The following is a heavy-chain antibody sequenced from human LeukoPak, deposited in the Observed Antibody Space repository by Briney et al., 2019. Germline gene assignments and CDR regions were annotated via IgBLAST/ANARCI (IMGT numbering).Heavy chain of an antibody. CDR3: ARSLVRVTIFGVATGESYYFDY. D-gene: IGHD3-3*01. V-gene: IGHV1-18*01. CDR2: ISAYNGNT. J-gene: IGHJ4*02. Sequence: GASVKVSCKASGYTFTSYGISWVRQAPGQGLEWMGWISAYNGNTNYAQKLQGRVTMTTDTSTSTAYMELRSLRSDDTAVYYCARSLVRVTIFGVATGESYYFDYWGQGTLVTVSS. CDR1: GYTFTSYG.